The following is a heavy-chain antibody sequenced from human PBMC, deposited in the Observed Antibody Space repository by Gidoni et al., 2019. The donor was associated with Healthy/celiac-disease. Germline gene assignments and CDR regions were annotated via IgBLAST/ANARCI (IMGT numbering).Heavy chain of an antibody. D-gene: IGHD3-22*01. V-gene: IGHV3-74*01. Sequence: EVQLVESGGGLVQPGGSLRLSCAASGFTFSSYWMHWVRQAPGKGLVWVSRINSDGSSTSYADSVKGRFTISRDNAKNTLYLQMNSLRAEDTAVYYCAKIVVVSHAFDIWGQGTMVTVSS. CDR2: INSDGSST. CDR1: GFTFSSYW. J-gene: IGHJ3*02. CDR3: AKIVVVSHAFDI.